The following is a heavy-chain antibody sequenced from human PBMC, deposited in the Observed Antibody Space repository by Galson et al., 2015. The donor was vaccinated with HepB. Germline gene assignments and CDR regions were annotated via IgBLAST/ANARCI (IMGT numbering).Heavy chain of an antibody. V-gene: IGHV4-59*01. J-gene: IGHJ4*02. CDR2: IYYSGST. Sequence: LSLTCTVSGGSISSYYWSWIRQPPGKGLEWIGYIYYSGSTNYNPSLKSRVTISVDTSKNQFSLKLSSVTAADTAVYYCASNSRGPAVDYWGQGTLVTVSS. CDR3: ASNSRGPAVDY. CDR1: GGSISSYY.